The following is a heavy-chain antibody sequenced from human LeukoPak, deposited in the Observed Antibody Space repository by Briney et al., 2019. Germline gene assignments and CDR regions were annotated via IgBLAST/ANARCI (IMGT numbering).Heavy chain of an antibody. J-gene: IGHJ4*02. CDR2: IYYSGST. D-gene: IGHD7-27*01. CDR1: GGSISSGDYY. Sequence: SSQTLSLTCTVSGGSISSGDYYWSWIRLPPGKGLEWIGYIYYSGSTYYNPSLKSRVTISVDTSKNQFSLKLSSVTAADTAVYYCARVTKLGILVDYWGQGTLVTVSS. V-gene: IGHV4-30-4*01. CDR3: ARVTKLGILVDY.